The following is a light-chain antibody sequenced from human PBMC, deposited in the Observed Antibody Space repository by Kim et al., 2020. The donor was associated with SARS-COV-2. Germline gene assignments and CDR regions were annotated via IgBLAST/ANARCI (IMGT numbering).Light chain of an antibody. CDR2: DTS. J-gene: IGKJ2*01. CDR1: QSVTRH. V-gene: IGKV3-15*01. Sequence: SQSPATVSVSPGERATLSCTASQSVTRHLAWYQQKPGQPPRLVIYDTSTRATGIPARFKGSGSGTEFTLTISSLQSEDCAVYYCQKYSNWPPYTFGQGTKLEI. CDR3: QKYSNWPPYT.